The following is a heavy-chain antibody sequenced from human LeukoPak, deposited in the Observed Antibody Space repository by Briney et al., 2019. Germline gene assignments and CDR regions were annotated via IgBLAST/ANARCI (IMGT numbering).Heavy chain of an antibody. CDR1: GYTFTGYY. J-gene: IGHJ4*02. Sequence: GASVKVSCKASGYTFTGYYMHWVRQAPGQGLEWMGWISAYNGNTNYAQKLQGRVTMTTDTSTSTAYMELRSLRSDDTAVYYCARDPDWFGESPADYWGQGTLVTVSS. V-gene: IGHV1-18*04. CDR3: ARDPDWFGESPADY. D-gene: IGHD3-10*01. CDR2: ISAYNGNT.